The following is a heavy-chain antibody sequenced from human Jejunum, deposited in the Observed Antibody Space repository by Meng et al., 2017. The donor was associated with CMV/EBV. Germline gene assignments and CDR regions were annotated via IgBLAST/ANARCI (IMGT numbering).Heavy chain of an antibody. D-gene: IGHD2-15*01. Sequence: SGFTLSSHSIDWVRQDPGKGLGWDSYISSTSSTTHYADSMKGRFTISRDNAKNSLYLQMNSLRDEDTAVYYCAKVNCSGHNCYYDDWGPGTLVTVSS. J-gene: IGHJ4*02. CDR3: AKVNCSGHNCYYDD. CDR1: GFTLSSHS. V-gene: IGHV3-48*02. CDR2: ISSTSSTT.